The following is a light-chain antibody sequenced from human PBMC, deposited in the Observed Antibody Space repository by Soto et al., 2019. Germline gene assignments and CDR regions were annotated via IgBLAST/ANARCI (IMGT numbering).Light chain of an antibody. J-gene: IGKJ2*01. CDR2: DAS. CDR1: QSVSSY. V-gene: IGKV3-11*01. CDR3: KQRRTWPPYT. Sequence: EIVLTQSPATLSLSPGERATLSCRASQSVSSYLAWYQQKPGQAPRLLIYDASNRATGIPARFSGSGSGTDFTLPISRLEPEDFAFYYCKQRRTWPPYTLGQGTKLEIK.